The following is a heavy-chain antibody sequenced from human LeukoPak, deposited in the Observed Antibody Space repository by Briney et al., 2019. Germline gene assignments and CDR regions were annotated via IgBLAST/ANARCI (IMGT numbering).Heavy chain of an antibody. CDR2: IYYSGST. V-gene: IGHV4-39*01. CDR3: ARGHCSSTGCYYAAWFDP. D-gene: IGHD2-2*01. J-gene: IGHJ5*02. Sequence: PSETLSLTCTVSGGSISSSSYYWGWIRQPPEKGLEWIGSIYYSGSTYYKPSLKSRVTISVDTSKNQFSLKLTSVTAADTAVYYCARGHCSSTGCYYAAWFDPWGQGTLVTVSS. CDR1: GGSISSSSYY.